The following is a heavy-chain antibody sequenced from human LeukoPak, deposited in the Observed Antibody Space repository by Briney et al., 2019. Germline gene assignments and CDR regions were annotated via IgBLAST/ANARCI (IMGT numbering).Heavy chain of an antibody. Sequence: SVKVSCQASGYTFTGHYMHRVRQAPGQGLEWMGWINPNSGGTNDAQKFQGRVTMTRDTSISTAYMELSRLRSDDTAVYYCARIRFGELLPFDYWGQGTLVTVSS. CDR2: INPNSGGT. CDR1: GYTFTGHY. CDR3: ARIRFGELLPFDY. J-gene: IGHJ4*02. V-gene: IGHV1-2*02. D-gene: IGHD3-10*01.